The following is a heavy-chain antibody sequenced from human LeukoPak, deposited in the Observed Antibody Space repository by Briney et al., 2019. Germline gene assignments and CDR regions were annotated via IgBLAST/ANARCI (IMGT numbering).Heavy chain of an antibody. CDR2: IYSGGTT. CDR1: GFTFSRYA. D-gene: IGHD1-14*01. V-gene: IGHV3-53*01. CDR3: ARADILSGPHRAFDI. J-gene: IGHJ3*02. Sequence: GGSLRLSCAASGFTFSRYAMNWVRQAPGQGLEWVSVIYSGGTTYYADSVKGRFTISRDNSKNTMYLQMNSLRAEDTAVYYCARADILSGPHRAFDIWGQGTMVTVSS.